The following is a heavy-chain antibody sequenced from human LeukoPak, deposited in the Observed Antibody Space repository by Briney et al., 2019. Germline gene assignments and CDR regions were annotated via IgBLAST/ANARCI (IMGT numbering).Heavy chain of an antibody. Sequence: PGASLRLSCAASGFMFRNYAIHWVRQAPDKGLQWLAVVSIEGNKQYYRDSVRDRFAISRDNSKNLVYLQMSSLRAEDTAVYYCAKDPAVAGTADYFQHWGQGTLVTVSS. CDR1: GFMFRNYA. V-gene: IGHV3-30*18. D-gene: IGHD6-19*01. J-gene: IGHJ1*01. CDR3: AKDPAVAGTADYFQH. CDR2: VSIEGNKQ.